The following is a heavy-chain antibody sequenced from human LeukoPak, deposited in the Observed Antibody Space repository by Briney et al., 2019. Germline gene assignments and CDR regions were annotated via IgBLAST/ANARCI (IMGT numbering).Heavy chain of an antibody. CDR2: INHSGST. J-gene: IGHJ4*02. V-gene: IGHV4-39*07. CDR3: ARLMRSCSSTSCHNYYGSGRHTGGFDY. CDR1: GGSISSISYY. Sequence: PSETLSLTCTVSGGSISSISYYWGWIRQPPGKGLEWIGEINHSGSTNYNPSRKSRVTISVNTSNNQFSLKLSSVTAADTAVYYCARLMRSCSSTSCHNYYGSGRHTGGFDYWGQGTLVTVSS. D-gene: IGHD2-2*01.